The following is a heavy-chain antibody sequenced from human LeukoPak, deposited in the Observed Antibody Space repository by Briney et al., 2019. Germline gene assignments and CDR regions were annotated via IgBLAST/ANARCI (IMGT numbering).Heavy chain of an antibody. V-gene: IGHV1-2*02. Sequence: GASVKVSCKASGYIFSVYYIHWVRQAPGQGLEWMGWINPNSGGTNYAQKLQGRVTMTTDTSTSTAYMELRSLRSDDTAVYYCARLVLRYFDWLLPGGDWFDPWGQGTLVTVSS. D-gene: IGHD3-9*01. J-gene: IGHJ5*02. CDR2: INPNSGGT. CDR3: ARLVLRYFDWLLPGGDWFDP. CDR1: GYIFSVYY.